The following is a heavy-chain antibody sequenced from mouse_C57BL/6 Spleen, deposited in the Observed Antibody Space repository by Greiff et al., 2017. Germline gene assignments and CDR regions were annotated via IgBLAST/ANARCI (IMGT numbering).Heavy chain of an antibody. CDR2: IYPSDSET. J-gene: IGHJ3*01. CDR3: AIYGSTWFAY. CDR1: GYTFTSYW. D-gene: IGHD1-1*01. V-gene: IGHV1-61*01. Sequence: VKLQQPGAELVRPGSSVKLSCKASGYTFTSYWMDWVKQRPGQGLEWIGNIYPSDSETHYNQKFKDKATLTVDKSSSTAYMQLSSLTSEDSAVYYCAIYGSTWFAYWGQGTLVTVSA.